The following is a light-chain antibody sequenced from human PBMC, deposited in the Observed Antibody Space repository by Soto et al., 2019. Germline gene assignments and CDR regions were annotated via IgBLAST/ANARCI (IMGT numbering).Light chain of an antibody. V-gene: IGKV1-17*01. CDR1: EGIRND. J-gene: IGKJ5*01. CDR3: LQYKNSPIP. Sequence: DIQMNPSPSSLSASVRDRVPITCRASEGIRNDLGWYQQKPGKAPKRLIFAASSLQSGVPSRFSGSGSGTDFTLTISSLQPEDFATYYCLQYKNSPIPVGQGTRLEI. CDR2: AAS.